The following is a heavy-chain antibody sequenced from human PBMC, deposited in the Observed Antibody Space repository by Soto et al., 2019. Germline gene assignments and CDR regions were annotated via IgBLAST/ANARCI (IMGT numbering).Heavy chain of an antibody. J-gene: IGHJ6*02. V-gene: IGHV3-9*01. CDR1: GFTFDDYA. D-gene: IGHD6-6*01. CDR2: LSWNSGSI. CDR3: AKEYSSASRYYYGMDV. Sequence: EVQLVESGGGLVQPGRSLRLSCAASGFTFDDYAMHWVRHAPGKGLEWVSGLSWNSGSIGYADSVKGRFTISRDNAKNSLYLQMNSLRAEDTALYYCAKEYSSASRYYYGMDVWGQGTTVTVSS.